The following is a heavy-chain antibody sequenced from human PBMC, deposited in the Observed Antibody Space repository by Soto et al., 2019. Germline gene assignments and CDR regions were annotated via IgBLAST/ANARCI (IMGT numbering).Heavy chain of an antibody. CDR1: EFKVSSNA. CDR2: IHSDANT. J-gene: IGHJ5*01. Sequence: GGSLRLSCAASEFKVSSNAMNWVRQAPGNGLEWLSLIHSDANTKYADSVKGRFTVSRDSSENKFYLQMNSLRAEDTAVYYCARHVWLESWGQGTLVTVSS. V-gene: IGHV3-53*01. CDR3: ARHVWLES.